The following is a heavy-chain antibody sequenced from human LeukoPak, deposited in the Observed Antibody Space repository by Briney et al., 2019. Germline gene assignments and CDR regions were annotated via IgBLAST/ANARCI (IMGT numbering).Heavy chain of an antibody. Sequence: PGRSLRLSCAASGFTFSSYGMHWVRQAPGKGLEWVGRIKSKSDGGTTDFAAPVKGRFTMSRDDSENTVSLQMNSLKIEDTAVYFCTQGVAKAYSWGQGTLVTVSS. V-gene: IGHV3-15*01. CDR1: GFTFSSYG. CDR2: IKSKSDGGTT. CDR3: TQGVAKAYS. J-gene: IGHJ4*02. D-gene: IGHD5-12*01.